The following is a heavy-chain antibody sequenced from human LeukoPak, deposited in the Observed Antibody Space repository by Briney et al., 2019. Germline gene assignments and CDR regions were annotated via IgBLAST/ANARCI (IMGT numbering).Heavy chain of an antibody. D-gene: IGHD2-8*01. CDR2: ISGSGGST. Sequence: GGSLRLSCAASGFTFSSYAMSWVRQAPGKGLEWVSAISGSGGSTYYADSVKGRFTISRDNSKNTLYLQMNSLGAEDTAVYYCAKDQGGNIVLMVYAISSGFDYWGQGTLVTVSS. CDR1: GFTFSSYA. J-gene: IGHJ4*02. CDR3: AKDQGGNIVLMVYAISSGFDY. V-gene: IGHV3-23*01.